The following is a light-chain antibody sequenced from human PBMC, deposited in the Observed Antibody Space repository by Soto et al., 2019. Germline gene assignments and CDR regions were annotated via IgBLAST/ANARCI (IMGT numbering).Light chain of an antibody. V-gene: IGLV2-14*01. J-gene: IGLJ1*01. Sequence: QSALTQPASVSGSPGQSITISCTGSTSDVGAYNYVSWYKHHPGQAPQLMIYEVSNRPSGVSNRFSGSKSCNTASLTISGLQADDEGDYYCSSKTSSSSPFVFGTVTKLTVL. CDR3: SSKTSSSSPFV. CDR2: EVS. CDR1: TSDVGAYNY.